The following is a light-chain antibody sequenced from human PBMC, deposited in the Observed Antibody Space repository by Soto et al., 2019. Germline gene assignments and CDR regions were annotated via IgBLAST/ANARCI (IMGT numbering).Light chain of an antibody. V-gene: IGKV3-11*01. CDR1: QSVSSY. J-gene: IGKJ4*01. CDR3: QERSNLLLT. Sequence: EIVMSISPATLSVSNGERATLSCRASQSVSSYLAWYQQKPGQAPRLLIYDASNRATGIPARFSGSGSGTDFTLTISSLEPEDFAVYYCQERSNLLLTFGGGGKVDNK. CDR2: DAS.